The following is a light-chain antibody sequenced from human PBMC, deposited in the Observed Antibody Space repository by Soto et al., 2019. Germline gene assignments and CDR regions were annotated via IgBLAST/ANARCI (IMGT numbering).Light chain of an antibody. Sequence: QPVLTQPRSGSGSPGQSVTISCTGTSRDIVNYNYVSWYQQYPGKAPKLIICDVSKRPSGIPDRFFGSKFGNTASLTISGLQAEDEADYYCCSYAGSFIFVFGTGTKVTVL. V-gene: IGLV2-11*01. CDR3: CSYAGSFIFV. J-gene: IGLJ1*01. CDR1: SRDIVNYNY. CDR2: DVS.